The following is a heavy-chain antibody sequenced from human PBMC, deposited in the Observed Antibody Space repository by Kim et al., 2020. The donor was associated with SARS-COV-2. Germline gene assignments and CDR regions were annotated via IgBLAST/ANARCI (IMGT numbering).Heavy chain of an antibody. CDR2: ISYTGTT. J-gene: IGHJ4*02. Sequence: SETLSLTCTVSGGSITAYYWSWIRQPPRKGLEWIGYISYTGTTNYNPSLKSRVTISIDTSKNQFSLKLSSVTAVDTAVYFCARRHNGGSYNDYWGQGILVTVSS. CDR3: ARRHNGGSYNDY. V-gene: IGHV4-59*13. CDR1: GGSITAYY. D-gene: IGHD3-16*01.